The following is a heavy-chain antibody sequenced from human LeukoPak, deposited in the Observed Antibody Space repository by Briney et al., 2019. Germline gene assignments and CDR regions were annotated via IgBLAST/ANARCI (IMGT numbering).Heavy chain of an antibody. CDR1: GFTFSNYW. CDR3: ARTRGRLRYFFDY. V-gene: IGHV3-7*03. Sequence: GGSLRLSCAASGFTFSNYWMSWVRQAPGKGLEWVANIKQDGSEKYYVDSVKGRFTISRDNSKNTLYLQLNSLRAEDTAIYYCARTRGRLRYFFDYWGQGTLVTVSS. CDR2: IKQDGSEK. J-gene: IGHJ4*02. D-gene: IGHD1-26*01.